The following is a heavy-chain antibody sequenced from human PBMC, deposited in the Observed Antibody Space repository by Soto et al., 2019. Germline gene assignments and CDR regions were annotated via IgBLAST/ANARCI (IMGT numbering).Heavy chain of an antibody. CDR1: GYTFTSYG. CDR3: ARDRYDYIWGSYRSTFDY. CDR2: ISAYNGNT. D-gene: IGHD3-16*02. J-gene: IGHJ4*02. Sequence: ASVKVSCKASGYTFTSYGISWVRQAPGQGLEWMGWISAYNGNTNYAQKLQGRVTMTTDTSTSTAYMELRSLRSDDTAVYYCARDRYDYIWGSYRSTFDYWGQGTLVTVSS. V-gene: IGHV1-18*01.